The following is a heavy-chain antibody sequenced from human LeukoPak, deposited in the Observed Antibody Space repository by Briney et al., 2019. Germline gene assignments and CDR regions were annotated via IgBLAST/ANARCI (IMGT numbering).Heavy chain of an antibody. D-gene: IGHD6-13*01. V-gene: IGHV1-2*02. J-gene: IGHJ5*02. CDR3: ARDFGDSSSWYRSNWFDP. Sequence: GASVKVSCKTSGYTFTDYYIHWVRQAPGQGLEWMGWINTNSGAPTYAQKFQGRVIMTRDTSISTAYMELRSLRSDDTAVYYCARDFGDSSSWYRSNWFDPWGQGTLVTVSS. CDR1: GYTFTDYY. CDR2: INTNSGAP.